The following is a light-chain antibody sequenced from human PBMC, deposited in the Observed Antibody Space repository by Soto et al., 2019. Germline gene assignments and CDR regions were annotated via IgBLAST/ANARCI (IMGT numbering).Light chain of an antibody. V-gene: IGKV3-20*01. CDR2: AAS. CDR3: KQYGSAPWT. J-gene: IGKJ1*01. Sequence: EIVLTQSPGTLSLSPGERATISCRASQSVSSNYLAWYQQKPGQAPRLLIYAASNRASGIPDRFGGSWSGTDFTLTVSRLEPEDFAVYYCKQYGSAPWTFGQGTKVEI. CDR1: QSVSSNY.